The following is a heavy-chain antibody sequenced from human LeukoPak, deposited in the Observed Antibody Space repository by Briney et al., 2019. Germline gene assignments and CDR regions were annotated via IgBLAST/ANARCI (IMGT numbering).Heavy chain of an antibody. J-gene: IGHJ6*03. CDR2: ISGSGGST. CDR1: GFTFGSYA. CDR3: AVAAAGTAEVYYYYYYMDV. D-gene: IGHD6-13*01. Sequence: GGSLRLSCAASGFTFGSYAMSWVRQAPGKGLEWVSAISGSGGSTYYADSAKGRFTISRDNSKNTLYLQMNSLRAEDTAVYYCAVAAAGTAEVYYYYYYMDVWGKGTTVTVSS. V-gene: IGHV3-23*01.